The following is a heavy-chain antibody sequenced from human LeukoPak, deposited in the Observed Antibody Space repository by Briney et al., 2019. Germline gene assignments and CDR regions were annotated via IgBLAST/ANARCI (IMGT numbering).Heavy chain of an antibody. CDR1: GGSISSSSYY. Sequence: PSETLSLTCTVSGGSISSSSYYWGWIRQPPGKGLEWIGEINHSGSTNYNPSLKSRVTISVDTSKNQFSLKLSSVTAADTAVYYCARGSICSSTSCYRLSPKYYFDYWGQGTLVTVSS. D-gene: IGHD2-2*01. V-gene: IGHV4-39*07. CDR2: INHSGST. J-gene: IGHJ4*02. CDR3: ARGSICSSTSCYRLSPKYYFDY.